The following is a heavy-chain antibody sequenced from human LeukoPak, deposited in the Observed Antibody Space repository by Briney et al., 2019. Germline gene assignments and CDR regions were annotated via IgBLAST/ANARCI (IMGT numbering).Heavy chain of an antibody. Sequence: GGSLRLSCAASGFTFCSYGILWVRQAPGKGLEGVAFLRHDGNKNYYADSVKGRFTISRDNSKDTLYLQMSSLRPEDTAVYYCAKDRIVGATGVGYFDYWGQGTLVTVSS. CDR1: GFTFCSYG. CDR2: LRHDGNKN. D-gene: IGHD1-26*01. J-gene: IGHJ4*02. V-gene: IGHV3-30*02. CDR3: AKDRIVGATGVGYFDY.